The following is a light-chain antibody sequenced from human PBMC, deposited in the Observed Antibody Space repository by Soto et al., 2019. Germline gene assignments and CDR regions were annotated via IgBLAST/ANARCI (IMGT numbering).Light chain of an antibody. CDR3: QQYNSYPWT. J-gene: IGKJ1*01. CDR2: AAS. Sequence: DIQMTQSPSTLSASVGDRVTITCRASQGISSWLAWYQQTPGKAPKLLIYAASSLKSGVPSRFSGTGSGTEFTLTISSLQPDDFATYYCQQYNSYPWTFGQGTKVDIK. CDR1: QGISSW. V-gene: IGKV1D-16*01.